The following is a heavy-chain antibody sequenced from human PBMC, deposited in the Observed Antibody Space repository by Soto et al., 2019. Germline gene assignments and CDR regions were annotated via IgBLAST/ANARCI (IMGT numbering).Heavy chain of an antibody. D-gene: IGHD4-4*01. CDR1: GFSLSTSGVG. V-gene: IGHV2-5*02. J-gene: IGHJ6*03. CDR2: IYWDDDK. CDR3: AHIFPGGRGRSNYVVYYYYYYMDV. Sequence: SGPTLVNPTQTLTLTCTFSGFSLSTSGVGVGWIRQPPGKALEWLALIYWDDDKRYSPSLKSRLTITKDTSKNQVVLTMTNMDPVDTATYYCAHIFPGGRGRSNYVVYYYYYYMDVWGKGTTVTVSS.